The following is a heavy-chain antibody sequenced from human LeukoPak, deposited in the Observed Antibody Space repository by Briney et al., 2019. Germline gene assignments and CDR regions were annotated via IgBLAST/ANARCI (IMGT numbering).Heavy chain of an antibody. D-gene: IGHD3-22*01. J-gene: IGHJ4*02. Sequence: SVKVSCKASGGTFSSYAISWVRQAPGQGLEWMGGIIPIFGTANYAQKFQGRVTITADESTSTAYMELSSLRSEDTAVYYCARAAEGYYYDSSGYLLNFDYWGQGTLVTVSS. CDR2: IIPIFGTA. V-gene: IGHV1-69*13. CDR1: GGTFSSYA. CDR3: ARAAEGYYYDSSGYLLNFDY.